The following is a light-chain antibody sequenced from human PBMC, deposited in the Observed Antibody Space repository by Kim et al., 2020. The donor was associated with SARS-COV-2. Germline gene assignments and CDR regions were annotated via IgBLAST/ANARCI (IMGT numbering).Light chain of an antibody. CDR3: NSRDSSGNHWV. J-gene: IGLJ3*02. Sequence: SSELTQDSAVSVALGQTVRITCQGDSLRSYYASWYQQKPGQAPVLVIYGKNNRPSGIPDRFSGPSPGNTASLTITGAQAEDEADYYCNSRDSSGNHWVFG. V-gene: IGLV3-19*01. CDR1: SLRSYY. CDR2: GKN.